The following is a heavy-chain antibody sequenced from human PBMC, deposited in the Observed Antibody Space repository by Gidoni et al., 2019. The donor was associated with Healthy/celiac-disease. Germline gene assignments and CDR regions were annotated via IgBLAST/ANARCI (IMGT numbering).Heavy chain of an antibody. CDR1: GVTVEEYA. J-gene: IGHJ2*01. CDR2: ILWNSGSI. Sequence: EVQLVESGGGWVQPGRSVRLAGAAAGVTVEEYAMHWVRQAPGKGLEWVSGILWNSGSIGYADSVKGRFTISRDNAKNSLYLQMNSLRAEDTALYYCAKEGLTGDIIYWYFDLWGRGTLVTVSS. D-gene: IGHD7-27*01. CDR3: AKEGLTGDIIYWYFDL. V-gene: IGHV3-9*01.